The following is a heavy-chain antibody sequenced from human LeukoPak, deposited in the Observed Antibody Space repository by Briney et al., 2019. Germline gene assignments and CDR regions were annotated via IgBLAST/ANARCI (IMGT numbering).Heavy chain of an antibody. V-gene: IGHV3-30*18. CDR1: GFTFSSYG. J-gene: IGHJ4*02. CDR3: AKDGGGAAFDY. CDR2: ISYDGSNK. D-gene: IGHD2-21*01. Sequence: GGSLRLSCAASGFTFSSYGMHWVRQAPGKGLEWVAVISYDGSNKYYADSVKGRFTISRDNSKNTLYLQMNSLRAEDTAVYYCAKDGGGAAFDYWGQGTLVTVSS.